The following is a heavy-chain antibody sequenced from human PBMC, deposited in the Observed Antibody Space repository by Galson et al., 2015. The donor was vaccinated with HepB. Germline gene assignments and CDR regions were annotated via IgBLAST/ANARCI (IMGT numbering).Heavy chain of an antibody. CDR2: IDPSDSYT. CDR1: GYSFTSSW. CDR3: ASSSGVAASGSGLDY. V-gene: IGHV5-10-1*01. Sequence: QSGAEVKKPGESLRISCKGSGYSFTSSWMNWVRQTSGKGLEWMGRIDPSDSYTNYSPSLQGHVTISVDRSINTVYLQWNSLKASDTAMYFCASSSGVAASGSGLDYWGGEPWSPSPQ. D-gene: IGHD6-13*01. J-gene: IGHJ4*02.